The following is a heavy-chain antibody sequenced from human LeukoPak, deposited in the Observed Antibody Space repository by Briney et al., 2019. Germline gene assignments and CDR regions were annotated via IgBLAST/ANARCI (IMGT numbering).Heavy chain of an antibody. D-gene: IGHD1-1*01. Sequence: SETLSLTCTVSGGSISSYYWSWIRQPPGKGLEWIGYIYYSGSTNYNPSLKSRVTISVDTSKNQFSLELSSVTAADTAVYYCARHNPTYTERNAFDIWGQGTMVTVSS. CDR3: ARHNPTYTERNAFDI. J-gene: IGHJ3*02. V-gene: IGHV4-59*08. CDR1: GGSISSYY. CDR2: IYYSGST.